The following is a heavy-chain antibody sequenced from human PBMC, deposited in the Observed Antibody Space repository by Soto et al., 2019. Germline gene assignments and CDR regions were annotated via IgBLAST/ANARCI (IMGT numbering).Heavy chain of an antibody. CDR3: ARCFSGKYPSRPEEQYYFDS. Sequence: SETLSHTCTVSGDSIRRYYWSWIRQPPGKGLEWIGYIYYSGYTIYKPSLKRRDTISVDTSKNQLSLKLNSVTAADTDVYYCARCFSGKYPSRPEEQYYFDSWGQGTLVTVSS. D-gene: IGHD1-26*01. V-gene: IGHV4-59*01. CDR2: IYYSGYT. J-gene: IGHJ4*02. CDR1: GDSIRRYY.